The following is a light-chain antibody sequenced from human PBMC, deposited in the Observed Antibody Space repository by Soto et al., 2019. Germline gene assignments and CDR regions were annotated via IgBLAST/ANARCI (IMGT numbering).Light chain of an antibody. Sequence: EIVLTQSPGTLSLSPGERATLSCRPSQSVTSTYLAWYQQKPGQAPRLLVFGASRRASGVPDRFSGSGSGTDFTLTISRLESEDFGVYYCHQYATSPWPFGQGTKLDIK. J-gene: IGKJ1*01. V-gene: IGKV3-20*01. CDR2: GAS. CDR3: HQYATSPWP. CDR1: QSVTSTY.